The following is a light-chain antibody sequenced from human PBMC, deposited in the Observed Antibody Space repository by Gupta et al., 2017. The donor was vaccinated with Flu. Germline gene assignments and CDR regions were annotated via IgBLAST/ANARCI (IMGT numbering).Light chain of an antibody. J-gene: IGKJ3*01. V-gene: IGKV3-15*01. CDR1: ESVSSN. CDR2: GAS. CDR3: QQNHNSLSS. Sequence: PATLSMSPGERATLSCRASESVSSNVDWYQQKPGQAPRLLIYGASTRATGVPARFSGGGSGTEFTLTISSLQSEDFAVYYCQQNHNSLSSFGHGTKVDIK.